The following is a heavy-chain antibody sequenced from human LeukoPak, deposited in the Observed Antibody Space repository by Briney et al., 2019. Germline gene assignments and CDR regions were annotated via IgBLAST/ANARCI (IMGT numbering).Heavy chain of an antibody. D-gene: IGHD2-21*01. CDR2: TKQDGGEK. V-gene: IGHV3-7*01. J-gene: IGHJ3*02. CDR3: AREARGVNM. CDR1: GFIFSNYW. Sequence: PGGSLRLSCAASGFIFSNYWMSWLRQAPGKGLEWVANTKQDGGEKYYVDSVKGRFTISRDNTKNSLYLQMNSLRAEDTAMYYCAREARGVNMWGQGAMVTVSS.